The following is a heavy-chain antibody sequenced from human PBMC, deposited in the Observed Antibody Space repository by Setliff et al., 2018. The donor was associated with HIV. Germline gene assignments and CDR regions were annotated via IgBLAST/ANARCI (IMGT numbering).Heavy chain of an antibody. CDR2: IYPSGGST. J-gene: IGHJ4*02. D-gene: IGHD6-13*01. Sequence: ASVKVSCKASGYTFTTYYIHWVRQAPGQGLEWMGIIYPSGGSTSYAQKFQGRVTMTRDTTTSTVYMQLSSLRSEDTAVYYCATSSVAMTAGGDLDYWGQGTLVTVSS. CDR1: GYTFTTYY. V-gene: IGHV1-46*01. CDR3: ATSSVAMTAGGDLDY.